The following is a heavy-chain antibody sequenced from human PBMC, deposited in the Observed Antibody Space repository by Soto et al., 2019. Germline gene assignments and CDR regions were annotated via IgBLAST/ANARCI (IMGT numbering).Heavy chain of an antibody. V-gene: IGHV4-34*01. CDR3: ARETVTKVEPQYYYGLDV. D-gene: IGHD4-17*01. Sequence: ETLSLTCSVYGVSFSGYYWSWIRQPPGKGLEWIGEIDHSGSTNYSPSLKSRVTISVDTSKNQFSLNLTSVTAADTAVYYCARETVTKVEPQYYYGLDVWDQGTKVTVYS. CDR1: GVSFSGYY. J-gene: IGHJ6*02. CDR2: IDHSGST.